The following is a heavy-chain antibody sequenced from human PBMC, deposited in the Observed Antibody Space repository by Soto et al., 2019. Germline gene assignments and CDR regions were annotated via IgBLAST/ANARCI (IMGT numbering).Heavy chain of an antibody. V-gene: IGHV4-4*02. D-gene: IGHD3-22*01. J-gene: IGHJ4*02. CDR3: ARLVYDSRLNYLYFDH. CDR1: GVSISSGNW. CDR2: VYNDGSA. Sequence: SETLSLTCDVSGVSISSGNWWSWVRQPPGKGLEWIAEVYNDGSANYHPSLESRATTSVDRSKNQFSLRLSSVTAADTGKYYCARLVYDSRLNYLYFDHWGQGTLVTVSS.